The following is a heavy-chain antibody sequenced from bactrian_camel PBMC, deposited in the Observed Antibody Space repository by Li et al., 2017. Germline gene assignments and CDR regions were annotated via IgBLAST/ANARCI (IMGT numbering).Heavy chain of an antibody. J-gene: IGHJ4*01. D-gene: IGHD5*01. CDR2: MNFYLGTT. Sequence: VQLVESGGGSVQAGGSLRLSCAASGITVSSYCMGWFRQVSGKEREGVAGMNFYLGTTYYADSVKGRFTFSHDAVKHAAYLQMDSLKPEDTAVYYCAAGTSTGFPFRESAYPYWGQGTQVTVS. CDR1: GITVSSYC. V-gene: IGHV3S40*01. CDR3: AAGTSTGFPFRESAYPY.